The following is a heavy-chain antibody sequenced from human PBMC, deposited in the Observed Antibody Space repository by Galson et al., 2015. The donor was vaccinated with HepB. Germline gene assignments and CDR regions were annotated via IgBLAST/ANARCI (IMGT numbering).Heavy chain of an antibody. V-gene: IGHV3-64*01. CDR1: GVMFSDYA. CDR3: GCGGH. CDR2: SSSQKDRT. Sequence: SLRLSCAASGVMFSDYALHWVRQAPGRGLEFVSASSSQKDRTYYTHSVQGRITMSRDNSKKTIFLQMDSLKPDDTGLYYCGCGGHWGQGTLVIVSS. D-gene: IGHD3-10*01. J-gene: IGHJ4*02.